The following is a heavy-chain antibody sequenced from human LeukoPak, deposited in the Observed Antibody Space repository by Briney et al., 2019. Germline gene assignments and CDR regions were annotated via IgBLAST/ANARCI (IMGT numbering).Heavy chain of an antibody. CDR1: GFSLSDTAVG. Sequence: ESGPTLVKPTQTLTLTCTFSGFSLSDTAVGVHWIRRPPGKALEWLALVYWNDDNKYSPSLRSRLTVTKDSSKNQVVLIMTNMDPVDTATYYCTHSSGWTTDFWGQGILVTVSS. CDR2: VYWNDDN. V-gene: IGHV2-5*01. D-gene: IGHD6-19*01. J-gene: IGHJ4*02. CDR3: THSSGWTTDF.